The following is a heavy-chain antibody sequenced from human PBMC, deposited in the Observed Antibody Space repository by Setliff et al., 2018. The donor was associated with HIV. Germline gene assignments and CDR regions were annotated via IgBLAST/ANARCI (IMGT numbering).Heavy chain of an antibody. V-gene: IGHV1-8*02. D-gene: IGHD3-22*01. J-gene: IGHJ6*03. CDR1: GYTFTNYD. CDR2: MNPGSRNT. CDR3: ARARTDHYDRGRRSHYYIDV. Sequence: VKVSCKPSGYTFTNYDINWVRQAAGQGLEWMGWMNPGSRNTGYAQRLEGSVTMTWDTSISTAYMELNNVKFEDTAVYYCARARTDHYDRGRRSHYYIDVWARGATVTVSS.